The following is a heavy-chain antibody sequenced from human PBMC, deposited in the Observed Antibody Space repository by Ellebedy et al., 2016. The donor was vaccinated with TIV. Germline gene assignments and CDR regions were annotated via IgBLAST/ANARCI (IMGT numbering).Heavy chain of an antibody. CDR2: IYSGGST. CDR1: GFTVSNNY. J-gene: IGHJ4*02. Sequence: GESLKISCAASGFTVSNNYLNWVCQSPGKGMEWVSIIYSGGSTYYADSVKGRFTISRDNSKNTLYLQMNSLRVEDTAVYYCARGSGYRYIDYWGQGTLVTVSS. V-gene: IGHV3-66*01. D-gene: IGHD5-18*01. CDR3: ARGSGYRYIDY.